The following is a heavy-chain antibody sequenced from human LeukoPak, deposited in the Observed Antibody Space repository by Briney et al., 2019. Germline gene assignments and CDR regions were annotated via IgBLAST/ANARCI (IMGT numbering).Heavy chain of an antibody. CDR1: GFIFSNYA. CDR2: ISYDGNNK. D-gene: IGHD6-19*01. CDR3: TGDTHSSSWYDH. V-gene: IGHV3-30*14. Sequence: PGGSLRLSCAASGFIFSNYAVCWVRQAPGKGLEWVAVISYDGNNKYYADSVKGRFTLSRDSSRNTLYLQMNDLRVEDTAVYYCTGDTHSSSWYDHWGQGTLVTVSS. J-gene: IGHJ5*02.